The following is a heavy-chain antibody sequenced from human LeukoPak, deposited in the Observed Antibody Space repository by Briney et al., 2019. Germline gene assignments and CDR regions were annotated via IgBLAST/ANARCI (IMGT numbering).Heavy chain of an antibody. D-gene: IGHD1-26*01. CDR1: GGSISSYY. Sequence: SETLSLTCTVSGGSISSYYWSWIRQPPGKGLEWIGYIYYSGSTNYNPSLKSRVTMSVDTSKKQFSLRLTSVTAADTAVYYCARDGNGGSLDYWGQGALVTVSS. CDR3: ARDGNGGSLDY. J-gene: IGHJ4*02. CDR2: IYYSGST. V-gene: IGHV4-59*12.